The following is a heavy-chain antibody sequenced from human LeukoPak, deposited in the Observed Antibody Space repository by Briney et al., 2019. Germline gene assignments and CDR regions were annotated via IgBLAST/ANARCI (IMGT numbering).Heavy chain of an antibody. J-gene: IGHJ4*01. D-gene: IGHD1-26*01. V-gene: IGHV1-46*01. CDR2: INPSGGST. Sequence: ASVKVSCKASGYTFINYYMHWVRQAPGQGLEWMGIINPSGGSTRYAQKSWGRVTMTRDTSTSTVYMELSSLRSEDTAVYYCARSYSGSYYAESGVDDSGHGTLATFSS. CDR1: GYTFINYY. CDR3: ARSYSGSYYAESGVDD.